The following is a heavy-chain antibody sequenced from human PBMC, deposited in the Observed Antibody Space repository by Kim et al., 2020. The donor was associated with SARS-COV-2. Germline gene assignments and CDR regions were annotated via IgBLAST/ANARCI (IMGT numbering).Heavy chain of an antibody. Sequence: GGSLRLSCAASGFTFSSYAMHWVRQAPGKGLEWVALISYDGSNKYYADSVKGRFTISRDNSKNTLYLQMNSLRAEDTAVYHCARDPGGHFDYWGQGTLVTVSS. V-gene: IGHV3-30*04. J-gene: IGHJ4*02. CDR3: ARDPGGHFDY. CDR1: GFTFSSYA. CDR2: ISYDGSNK.